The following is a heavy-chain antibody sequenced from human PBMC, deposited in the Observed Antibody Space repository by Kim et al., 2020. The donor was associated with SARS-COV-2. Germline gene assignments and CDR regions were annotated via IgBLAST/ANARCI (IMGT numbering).Heavy chain of an antibody. D-gene: IGHD6-19*01. V-gene: IGHV4-34*01. J-gene: IGHJ4*02. CDR1: GGSFSGYY. CDR3: ARGSVAVAAPWDY. Sequence: SETLSLTCAVYGGSFSGYYWSWIRQPPGKGLEWIGEINHSGSTNYNPSLKSRVTISVDTSKDHFSLKLTSVTAADTAVYYCARGSVAVAAPWDYWGQGTL. CDR2: INHSGST.